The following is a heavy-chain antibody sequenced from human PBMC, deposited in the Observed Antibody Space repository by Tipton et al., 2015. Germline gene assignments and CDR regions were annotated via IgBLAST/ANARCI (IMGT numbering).Heavy chain of an antibody. Sequence: TLSLTCTVSDGSISDDYWNWIRQPPGKGLQWVGNVFHTGATSYNSSLKSRLTFSIDTSKNQVSLRPSSVTAADTAVYYCAAFCYGGNCPDYWGQGTLV. CDR2: VFHTGAT. V-gene: IGHV4-59*01. J-gene: IGHJ4*02. D-gene: IGHD2-15*01. CDR3: AAFCYGGNCPDY. CDR1: DGSISDDY.